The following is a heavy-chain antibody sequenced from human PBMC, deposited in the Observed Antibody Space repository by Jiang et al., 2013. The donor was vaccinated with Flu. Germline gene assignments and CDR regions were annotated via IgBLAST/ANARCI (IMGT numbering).Heavy chain of an antibody. Sequence: VQLLESGGGVVQPGRSLRLSCAASGFTFSSYGMHWVRQAPGKGLEWVAVIWYDGSNKYYADSVKGRFTISRDNSKNTLYLQMNSLRAEDTAVYYCAVGVEYGDGVGYWGQGPWSPSPQ. CDR3: AVGVEYGDGVGY. CDR2: IWYDGSNK. CDR1: GFTFSSYG. D-gene: IGHD4-17*01. J-gene: IGHJ4*02. V-gene: IGHV3-33*01.